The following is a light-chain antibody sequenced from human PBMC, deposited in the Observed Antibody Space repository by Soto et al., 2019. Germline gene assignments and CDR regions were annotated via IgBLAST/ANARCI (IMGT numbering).Light chain of an antibody. CDR2: DSS. CDR1: QSVRSH. Sequence: EIVLTQSPATLSLSPGERATLSRRASQSVRSHLAWYQQKPGQAPRVLIYDSSIRATGIPVRFSGSGSGTDFTLTIRSLQPEDFAVYYCHQYGNSPITFGQGTRLEIK. V-gene: IGKV3-11*01. CDR3: HQYGNSPIT. J-gene: IGKJ5*01.